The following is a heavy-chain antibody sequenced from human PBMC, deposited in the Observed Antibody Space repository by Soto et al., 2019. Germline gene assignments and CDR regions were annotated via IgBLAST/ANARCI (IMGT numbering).Heavy chain of an antibody. J-gene: IGHJ3*02. Sequence: SVKVSCKASGGTFSSYTISWVRQAPGQVLEWMGRIIPILGIANYAQKFQGRVTITADKSTSTAYMELSSLRSEDTAVYYCARDRWTRPRPADDAFDIWGQGTMVTVSS. CDR2: IIPILGIA. V-gene: IGHV1-69*04. D-gene: IGHD6-6*01. CDR3: ARDRWTRPRPADDAFDI. CDR1: GGTFSSYT.